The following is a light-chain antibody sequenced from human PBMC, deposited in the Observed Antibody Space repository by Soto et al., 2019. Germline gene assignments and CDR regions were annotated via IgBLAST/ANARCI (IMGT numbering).Light chain of an antibody. CDR3: SSYGGSNNVV. CDR1: SSDVGGYNY. J-gene: IGLJ3*02. Sequence: QSALTQPPSASGSPGQSVTISCTGTSSDVGGYNYVSWYQQHPGKAPKLMMYEVSKRPSGVTDRFSGSKSGNTASLTVSGLQAEDEADYYCSSYGGSNNVVFGGGTKVTVL. V-gene: IGLV2-8*01. CDR2: EVS.